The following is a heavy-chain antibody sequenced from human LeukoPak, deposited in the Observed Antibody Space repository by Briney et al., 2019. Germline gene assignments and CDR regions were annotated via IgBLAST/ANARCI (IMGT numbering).Heavy chain of an antibody. Sequence: PGGSLRLSCAASGFTFSTYAMNWVRQAPGKGLEWVSGISGSGGDTYYADSVKGRFTISRDNSKTTLCLEMNSLRAEDTAVYYRAAYFDYWGQGTLVTVSS. V-gene: IGHV3-23*01. J-gene: IGHJ4*02. CDR3: AAYFDY. CDR2: ISGSGGDT. CDR1: GFTFSTYA.